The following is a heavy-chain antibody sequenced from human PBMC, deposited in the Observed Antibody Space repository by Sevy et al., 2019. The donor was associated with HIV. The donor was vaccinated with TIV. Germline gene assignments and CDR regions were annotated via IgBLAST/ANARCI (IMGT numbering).Heavy chain of an antibody. D-gene: IGHD2-2*01. CDR3: ARETIVLPAANRAVTWYFDL. Sequence: SETLSLTCTVSGGSISSSSYYWGWIRQPPGKGLEWLGCIHYSGSTYYNPSLKGRVTISADTSKNQVSLKLSSVTSADTAVYYCARETIVLPAANRAVTWYFDLWGRGTLVTVSS. V-gene: IGHV4-39*02. CDR2: IHYSGST. CDR1: GGSISSSSYY. J-gene: IGHJ2*01.